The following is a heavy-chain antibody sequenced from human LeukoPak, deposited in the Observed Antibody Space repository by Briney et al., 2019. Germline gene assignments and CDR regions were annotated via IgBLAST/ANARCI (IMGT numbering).Heavy chain of an antibody. V-gene: IGHV3-49*04. CDR2: IRSKAYGGTR. CDR3: ARESRPEGYFDY. J-gene: IGHJ4*02. Sequence: GGSLRLSCTTSGFGLGFHAMSWVRQAPGKGLEWVGLIRSKAYGGTREYAASVKGRFTISRDDSKSIAYLHMDSLKTEDTGVYYCARESRPEGYFDYWGQGILVTVSS. CDR1: GFGLGFHA.